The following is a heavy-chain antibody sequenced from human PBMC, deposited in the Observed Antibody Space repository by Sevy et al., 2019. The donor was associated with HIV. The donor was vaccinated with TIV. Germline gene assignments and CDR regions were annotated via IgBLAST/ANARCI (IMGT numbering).Heavy chain of an antibody. D-gene: IGHD3-10*01. CDR2: IYYSGST. Sequence: SETLSLTCTVSGGSISSYYWSWIRQPPGKGLEWIGYIYYSGSTNYNPSLKSRVTISVDTSENQFSLKLSSVTAADTAVYYCARVVGTMVRGVIISGVFDYWGQGTLVTVSS. CDR3: ARVVGTMVRGVIISGVFDY. J-gene: IGHJ4*02. V-gene: IGHV4-59*01. CDR1: GGSISSYY.